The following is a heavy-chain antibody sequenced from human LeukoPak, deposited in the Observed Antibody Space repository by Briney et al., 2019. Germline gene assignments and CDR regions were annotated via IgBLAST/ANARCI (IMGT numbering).Heavy chain of an antibody. CDR3: AKDGVNGGLFEY. CDR2: FDPEDGET. CDR1: GYTLTELS. V-gene: IGHV1-24*01. Sequence: ASVKVSCKVSGYTLTELSMHWVRQAPGKGLEWMGGFDPEDGETIYAQKFQGRVTMTEDTSTDTAYMELSSLRSEDTAVYYCAKDGVNGGLFEYWGQGTLVTVSS. D-gene: IGHD4-23*01. J-gene: IGHJ4*02.